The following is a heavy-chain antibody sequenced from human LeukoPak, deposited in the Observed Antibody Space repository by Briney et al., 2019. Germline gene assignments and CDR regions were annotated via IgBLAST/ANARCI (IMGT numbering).Heavy chain of an antibody. CDR3: AKWDEITIFGVADY. D-gene: IGHD3-3*01. J-gene: IGHJ4*02. Sequence: GGSLRLSCVASGFTFSSYTMNWVRQAPGKGLEWVSYISGGSTIIYYADSVKGRFTISRDNARSTLYLQMNSLRAEDTAVYYCAKWDEITIFGVADYWGQGTLVTVSS. CDR1: GFTFSSYT. V-gene: IGHV3-48*01. CDR2: ISGGSTII.